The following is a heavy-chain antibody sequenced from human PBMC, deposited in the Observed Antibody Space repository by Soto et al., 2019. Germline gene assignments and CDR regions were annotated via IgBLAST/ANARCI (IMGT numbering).Heavy chain of an antibody. CDR1: GFTFSNYA. J-gene: IGHJ4*02. CDR2: MSGSGSST. V-gene: IGHV3-23*01. Sequence: GGSLRLSCAASGFTFSNYAMSWVRQAPGKGLEWVSAMSGSGSSTYYADSVKGRFTISRDNSRNTLYLQMNSLRAEDTAVYYCAKRSGSGWSGVTYLDYWGQGTLVTVSS. CDR3: AKRSGSGWSGVTYLDY. D-gene: IGHD6-19*01.